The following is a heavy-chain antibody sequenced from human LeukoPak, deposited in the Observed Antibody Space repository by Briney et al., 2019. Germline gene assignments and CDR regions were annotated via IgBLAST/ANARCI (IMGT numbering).Heavy chain of an antibody. CDR1: GGSISSYY. V-gene: IGHV4-59*12. CDR3: ARRLHPSYYYMDV. J-gene: IGHJ6*03. D-gene: IGHD4-11*01. CDR2: IHYTGST. Sequence: SETLSLTCTVSGGSISSYYWSWIRQSPGKGLECIGYIHYTGSTNYNPSLKSRVTISVETSKNQFSLKLSSVTAADTAVYYCARRLHPSYYYMDVWGKGTTVTVSS.